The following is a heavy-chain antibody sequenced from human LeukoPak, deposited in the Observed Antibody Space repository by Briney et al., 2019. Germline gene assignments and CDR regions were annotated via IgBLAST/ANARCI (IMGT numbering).Heavy chain of an antibody. V-gene: IGHV4-34*01. Sequence: PSETLSLTCAVYGGSFSGYYWSWIRQPPGKGLEWIGEINHSGSTNYNPSLKSRVTISVDTSKNQFSLKLSSVTAADTAVYYCARVRGVVVPAAMNSGAFDIWGQGTMVTVSS. CDR3: ARVRGVVVPAAMNSGAFDI. CDR2: INHSGST. CDR1: GGSFSGYY. J-gene: IGHJ3*02. D-gene: IGHD2-2*01.